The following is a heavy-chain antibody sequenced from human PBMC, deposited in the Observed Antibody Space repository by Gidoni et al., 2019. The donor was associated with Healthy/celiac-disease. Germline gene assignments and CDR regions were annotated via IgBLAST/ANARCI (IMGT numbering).Heavy chain of an antibody. CDR1: GFTFDDYA. CDR2: ISWDSGSI. V-gene: IGHV3-9*01. CDR3: AKGVTGYHNYFDY. J-gene: IGHJ4*02. D-gene: IGHD3-9*01. Sequence: EVQLVESGGGLVQPGRSLRLSCAASGFTFDDYAMHWVRQAPGKGLEWVSGISWDSGSIGYADSVKGRFTISRDNAKNSLYLQMNSLRAEDTAFYYCAKGVTGYHNYFDYWGQGTLVTVSS.